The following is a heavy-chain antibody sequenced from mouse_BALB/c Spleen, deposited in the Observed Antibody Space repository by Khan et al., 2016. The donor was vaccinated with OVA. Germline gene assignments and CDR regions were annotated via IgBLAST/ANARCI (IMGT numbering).Heavy chain of an antibody. V-gene: IGHV5-6*01. D-gene: IGHD1-1*01. CDR1: GFTFSTYG. CDR3: ARLAYYYDSEGFAY. CDR2: ISSGGSYT. J-gene: IGHJ3*01. Sequence: EVQVVESGGDLVKPEGSLKLSCAASGFTFSTYGMSWVRQTPDKRLEWVATISSGGSYTYYPDSVQGRFTISRDNAKNTLYLKMSSLKSEDTAMFYCARLAYYYDSEGFAYWGQGTLVTVSA.